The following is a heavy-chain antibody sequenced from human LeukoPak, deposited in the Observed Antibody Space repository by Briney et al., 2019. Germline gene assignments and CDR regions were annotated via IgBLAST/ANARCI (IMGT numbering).Heavy chain of an antibody. J-gene: IGHJ6*03. Sequence: SETLSLTCAVYGGSFSGYYWSWIRQPPGKGREWIGEINHSGSTNYNPSLKSRVTISVDTSKNQFSLKLSSVTAADTAVYYCARAAVYSSSWVYYYYMDVWGKGTTVTVSS. CDR2: INHSGST. V-gene: IGHV4-34*01. D-gene: IGHD6-13*01. CDR3: ARAAVYSSSWVYYYYMDV. CDR1: GGSFSGYY.